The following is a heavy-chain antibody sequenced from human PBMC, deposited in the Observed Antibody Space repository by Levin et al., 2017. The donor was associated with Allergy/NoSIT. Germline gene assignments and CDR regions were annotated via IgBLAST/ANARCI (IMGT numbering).Heavy chain of an antibody. CDR2: INPNSGGT. J-gene: IGHJ3*02. V-gene: IGHV1-2*02. Sequence: ASVKVSCKASGYTFTGYYMHWVRQAPGQGLEWMGWINPNSGGTNYAQKFQGRVTMTRDTSISTAYMELSRLRSDDTAVYYCACSSGWYRDDAFDIWGQGTMVTVSS. CDR1: GYTFTGYY. D-gene: IGHD6-19*01. CDR3: ACSSGWYRDDAFDI.